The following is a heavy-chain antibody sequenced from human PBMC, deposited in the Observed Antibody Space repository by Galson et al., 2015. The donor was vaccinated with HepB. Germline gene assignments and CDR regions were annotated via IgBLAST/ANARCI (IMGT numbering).Heavy chain of an antibody. CDR1: GFTFSSYA. D-gene: IGHD6-19*01. CDR2: ISSNGGST. CDR3: VKDPGGTQWYSSGRSLNFDH. V-gene: IGHV3-64D*06. Sequence: SLRLSCAASGFTFSSYAMHWVRQAPGKGLEYVSAISSNGGSTYYADSVKGRFTISRDNFKNALYLQMSSLRAEDTAVYYCVKDPGGTQWYSSGRSLNFDHWGQGTLVTVSS. J-gene: IGHJ4*02.